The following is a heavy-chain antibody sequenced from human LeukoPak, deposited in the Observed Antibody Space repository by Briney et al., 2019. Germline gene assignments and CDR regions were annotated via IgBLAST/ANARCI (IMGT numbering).Heavy chain of an antibody. V-gene: IGHV4-34*01. J-gene: IGHJ6*02. CDR2: INHSGST. Sequence: PSETLSLTCAVYGVSFSGYYWSWIRQPPGKGLEWIGEINHSGSTNYNPSLKSRVTISVDAFKNQFSLKLSSVTAADTAVYYCARGRRPYYYGMDVWGQGTTVTVSS. CDR1: GVSFSGYY. CDR3: ARGRRPYYYGMDV.